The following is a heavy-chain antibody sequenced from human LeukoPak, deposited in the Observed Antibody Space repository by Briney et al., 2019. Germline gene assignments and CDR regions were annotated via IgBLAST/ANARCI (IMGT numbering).Heavy chain of an antibody. V-gene: IGHV3-64*01. Sequence: GGSLRLSCAASGFTFSSYAMHWVRQAPGKGLEYVSAISSNGGSTYYANSVKGRFTISRDNSKNTLYPQMGSLRAEDMAVYYCARDQGSPGYCSGGSCPIGYWGQGTLVTVSS. CDR2: ISSNGGST. D-gene: IGHD2-15*01. CDR1: GFTFSSYA. J-gene: IGHJ4*02. CDR3: ARDQGSPGYCSGGSCPIGY.